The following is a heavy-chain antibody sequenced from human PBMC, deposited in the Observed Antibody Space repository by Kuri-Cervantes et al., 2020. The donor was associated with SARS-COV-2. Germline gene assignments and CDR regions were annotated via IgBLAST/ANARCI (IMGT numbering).Heavy chain of an antibody. CDR2: ISSDGKNK. D-gene: IGHD1-1*01. CDR3: ARDNSGTTFSVF. CDR1: GFNFSTTD. J-gene: IGHJ3*01. V-gene: IGHV3-30*03. Sequence: GGSLRLSCVASGFNFSTTDMHWVRQAPGRGLEWVTFISSDGKNKKCMASGKGRFTISRDNAKNSLYLQMNSLRAEDTAVYYCARDNSGTTFSVFWGQGTMVT.